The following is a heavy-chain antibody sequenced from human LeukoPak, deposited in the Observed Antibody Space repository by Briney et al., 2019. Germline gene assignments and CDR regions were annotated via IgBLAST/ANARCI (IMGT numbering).Heavy chain of an antibody. Sequence: ASVTLSSTASVFSFTIFSVSWGRHAPGQGLEWMGWISTYTGVTHYAEKFEDRVTMSIDTSTTTAYMELRSLRYDDTAVYYCARDSDYSGNGNGDWFDPWGQGTVVTVSS. J-gene: IGHJ5*02. CDR3: ARDSDYSGNGNGDWFDP. CDR2: ISTYTGVT. V-gene: IGHV1-18*04. CDR1: VFSFTIFS. D-gene: IGHD4-11*01.